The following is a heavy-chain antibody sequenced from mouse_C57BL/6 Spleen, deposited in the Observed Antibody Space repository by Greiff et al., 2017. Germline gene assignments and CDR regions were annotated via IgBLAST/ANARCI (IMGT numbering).Heavy chain of an antibody. Sequence: VHVKQSGPELVKPGASVKISCKASGYSFTDYNMNWVKQSNGKSLEWIGVIHPNYGTTSYNQKFKGKATLTVDQSSSTAYMQRNSLISEDSAVYYCVYGSSTRYYFDYWGQGTTLTVSS. CDR3: VYGSSTRYYFDY. CDR2: IHPNYGTT. D-gene: IGHD1-1*01. J-gene: IGHJ2*01. V-gene: IGHV1-39*01. CDR1: GYSFTDYN.